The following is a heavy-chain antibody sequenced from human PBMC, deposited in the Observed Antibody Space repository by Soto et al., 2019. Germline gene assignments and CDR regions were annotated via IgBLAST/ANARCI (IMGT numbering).Heavy chain of an antibody. CDR1: GFTFSIYG. V-gene: IGHV3-33*01. J-gene: IGHJ4*02. D-gene: IGHD4-17*01. Sequence: PGGSLRLSCAASGFTFSIYGMHWVRQAPGKGLEWVAVIWYDGSNKYYADSVKGRFTISRDNSKNTLYLQMNSLRAEDTAVYYCARDPDGDYYFDYWGQGTLVTVSS. CDR3: ARDPDGDYYFDY. CDR2: IWYDGSNK.